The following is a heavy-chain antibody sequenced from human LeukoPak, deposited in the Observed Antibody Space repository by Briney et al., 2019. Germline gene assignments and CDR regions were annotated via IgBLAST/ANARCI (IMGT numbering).Heavy chain of an antibody. Sequence: GRSLRLSCAASGFTFSRNALHWVRQAPGKGLEWVAIISFDGNNEYYADSVKGRFTISRDNSKNTLYLQMSSLRVEDTAVYSCARDVSSGYYGSGGMDVWGQGTTVTVSS. V-gene: IGHV3-30*04. CDR2: ISFDGNNE. CDR1: GFTFSRNA. D-gene: IGHD3-10*01. J-gene: IGHJ6*02. CDR3: ARDVSSGYYGSGGMDV.